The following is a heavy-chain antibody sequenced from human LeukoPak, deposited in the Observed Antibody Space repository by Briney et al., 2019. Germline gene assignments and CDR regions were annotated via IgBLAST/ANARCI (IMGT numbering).Heavy chain of an antibody. CDR1: GGSISSSSYY. CDR3: AKVLGDDLFDAFDV. V-gene: IGHV4-39*01. Sequence: PSETLSLTCTVSGGSISSSSYYWGWIRQPPGKGLGWIGSIHYSGSTYYNPSLKSRVTISVDTSKNQFSLKLSSVTAADVAVYYCAKVLGDDLFDAFDVWGQGTIVPVSS. CDR2: IHYSGST. D-gene: IGHD1-1*01. J-gene: IGHJ3*01.